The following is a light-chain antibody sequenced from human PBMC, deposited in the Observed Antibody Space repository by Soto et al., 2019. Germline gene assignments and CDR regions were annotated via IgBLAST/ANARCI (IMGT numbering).Light chain of an antibody. V-gene: IGLV2-14*01. Sequence: QSVLTQPASVSGSPGPSITISCTGTSSDVGGYNYVSWYQQHPGKAPKLMIYDVSNRPSGVSNRFSGSKSGNTASLTISGLQAEDEADYYCSSYTSSSMNVVFGGGTKLTVL. J-gene: IGLJ2*01. CDR1: SSDVGGYNY. CDR2: DVS. CDR3: SSYTSSSMNVV.